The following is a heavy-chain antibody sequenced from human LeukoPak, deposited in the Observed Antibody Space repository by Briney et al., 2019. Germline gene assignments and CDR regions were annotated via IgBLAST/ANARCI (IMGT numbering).Heavy chain of an antibody. V-gene: IGHV7-4-1*02. CDR3: ARVQPSGYGDYVPKYHYFDY. CDR1: GYTFTSYA. D-gene: IGHD4-17*01. J-gene: IGHJ4*02. CDR2: INTNTGNP. Sequence: GASVKVSCKASGYTFTSYAMNWVRQAPGQGLEWMGWINTNTGNPTYAQGFTGRFVFSLDTSVSTAYLRISSLKAEDTAVYYCARVQPSGYGDYVPKYHYFDYWGQGTLVTVSS.